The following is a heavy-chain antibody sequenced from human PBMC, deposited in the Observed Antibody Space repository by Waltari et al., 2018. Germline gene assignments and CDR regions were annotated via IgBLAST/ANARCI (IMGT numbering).Heavy chain of an antibody. D-gene: IGHD2-15*01. CDR2: IHHSGGS. Sequence: QVQLQESGPGLVKPSGTLSVTCTVSGGSMSGTDCWSWVRQPPGKGLEWIGQIHHSGGSNYTPSLESRVTVSRDTSNNQFSLKLSSATAADTAVYYCARDRGRGLYLDSWGRGILVTVSP. V-gene: IGHV4-4*02. CDR1: GGSMSGTDC. J-gene: IGHJ4*02. CDR3: ARDRGRGLYLDS.